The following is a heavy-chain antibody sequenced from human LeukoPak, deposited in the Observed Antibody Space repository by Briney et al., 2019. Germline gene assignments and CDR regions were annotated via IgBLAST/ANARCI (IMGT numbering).Heavy chain of an antibody. CDR1: GGSISSYY. V-gene: IGHV4-59*01. CDR2: IYYSGST. CDR3: AGTYLMSSSTSPFDY. D-gene: IGHD2-2*01. J-gene: IGHJ4*02. Sequence: PSETLSLTCTVSGGSISSYYWSWIRQPPGKGLEWIGYIYYSGSTNYNPSLKSRVTISVDTSKNQFSLKLSSVTAADTAVYYCAGTYLMSSSTSPFDYWGQGTLVTVSS.